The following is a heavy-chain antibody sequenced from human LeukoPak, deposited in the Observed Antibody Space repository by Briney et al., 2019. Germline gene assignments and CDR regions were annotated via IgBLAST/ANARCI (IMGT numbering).Heavy chain of an antibody. CDR1: GFRFSNYA. CDR3: AHTDSYYFDSGMVS. CDR2: ISGGGSST. V-gene: IGHV3-23*01. D-gene: IGHD3-22*01. J-gene: IGHJ5*02. Sequence: GGSLRLSCTASGFRFSNYAMNWVRQAPGKGLEWVSIISGGGSSTNYADSVKGRFTISRENSKNTLYLQMNSLRTEDTAVYYCAHTDSYYFDSGMVSWGQGALVTVSS.